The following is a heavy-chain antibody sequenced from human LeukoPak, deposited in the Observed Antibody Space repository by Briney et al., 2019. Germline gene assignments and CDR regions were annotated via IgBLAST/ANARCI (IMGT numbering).Heavy chain of an antibody. CDR1: GGAIDSSSYY. CDR2: IYYSGST. J-gene: IGHJ4*02. Sequence: SETLSLSCTVPGGAIDSSSYYWGWIRQPPGKGLEWIGSIYYSGSTYYNPSLKSRVTISVDTSKNQFSLKLSSVTAADTAVYYCSSSDYVYYFDYWGQGTLVTVSS. D-gene: IGHD4/OR15-4a*01. CDR3: SSSDYVYYFDY. V-gene: IGHV4-39*01.